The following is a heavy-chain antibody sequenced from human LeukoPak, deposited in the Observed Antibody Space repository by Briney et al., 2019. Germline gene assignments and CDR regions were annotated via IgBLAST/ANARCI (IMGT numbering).Heavy chain of an antibody. CDR2: VNSDGSSI. CDR3: ATIYTDY. J-gene: IGHJ4*02. CDR1: GFTFSDYW. Sequence: GGSLRLSCTASGFTFSDYWMHWVRQAPGKGLVWVSRVNSDGSSISYADSVKGRFTISRDNAKKSLYLQMNSLRAEDTAMYYCATIYTDYWGQGILVTVSS. V-gene: IGHV3-74*01. D-gene: IGHD3-9*01.